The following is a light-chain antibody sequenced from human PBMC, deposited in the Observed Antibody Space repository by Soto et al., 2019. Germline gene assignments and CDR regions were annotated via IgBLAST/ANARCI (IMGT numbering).Light chain of an antibody. CDR2: EVS. V-gene: IGLV2-14*01. Sequence: QSVLTQPASVSGSPGQSITISCTGTSSDVGGYNFVSWYQQHPGKAPKLMIYEVSNRPSGVSNRFSGSKSGNTASLTISGLQAEDAADYYCNSYTISATLVFGGGTKLTVL. CDR3: NSYTISATLV. J-gene: IGLJ3*02. CDR1: SSDVGGYNF.